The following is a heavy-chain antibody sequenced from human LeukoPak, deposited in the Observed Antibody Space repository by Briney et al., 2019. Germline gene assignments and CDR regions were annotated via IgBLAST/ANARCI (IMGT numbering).Heavy chain of an antibody. Sequence: SETLSLTCAVYGGSFSGYYWSWIRQPPGKGLEWIGEINHSGSTNYNPSLKSRVTISVDTSKNQFSLKLSSVTAADTAVYYCARGLVLVLITGYSSGWPYFDYWGQGTLVTVSS. V-gene: IGHV4-34*01. CDR1: GGSFSGYY. J-gene: IGHJ4*02. CDR3: ARGLVLVLITGYSSGWPYFDY. CDR2: INHSGST. D-gene: IGHD6-19*01.